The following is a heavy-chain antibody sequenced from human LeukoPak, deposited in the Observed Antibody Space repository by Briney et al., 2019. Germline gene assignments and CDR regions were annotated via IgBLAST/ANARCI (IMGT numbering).Heavy chain of an antibody. V-gene: IGHV4-59*12. Sequence: PSETLSLTCTVSGGSISSYYWSWIRQPPGKGLEWIGYIYYSGSTNYNPSLKSRVTISVDTSKNQFSLKLSSVTAADTAVYYCARIGFWSGYLDAFDIWGQGTMVTVSS. CDR3: ARIGFWSGYLDAFDI. D-gene: IGHD3-3*01. CDR2: IYYSGST. J-gene: IGHJ3*02. CDR1: GGSISSYY.